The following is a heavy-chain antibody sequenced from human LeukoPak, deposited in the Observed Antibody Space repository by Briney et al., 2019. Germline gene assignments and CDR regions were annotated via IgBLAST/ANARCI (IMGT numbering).Heavy chain of an antibody. CDR1: GGSFSGYY. Sequence: SETLSLTCAVYGGSFSGYYWSWIRQPPGKGLEWIGEINHSGSTNYNPSLKSRVTISVDTSKNQFSLKLSSVTAADTAVYYCARIERGYCSGGSCKRGSFDYWGQGTLVTVSS. V-gene: IGHV4-34*01. J-gene: IGHJ4*02. CDR3: ARIERGYCSGGSCKRGSFDY. D-gene: IGHD2-15*01. CDR2: INHSGST.